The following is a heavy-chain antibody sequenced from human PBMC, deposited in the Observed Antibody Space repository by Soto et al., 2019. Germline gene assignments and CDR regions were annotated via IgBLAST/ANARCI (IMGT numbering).Heavy chain of an antibody. CDR2: IRSKAYGGTT. J-gene: IGHJ6*02. Sequence: PGGSLRLSCTASGFTFGDYAMSWFRQAPGKGLEWVGFIRSKAYGGTTEYAASVKGRFTISRDDSKSIAYLQMNSLKTEDTAVYYCTPLENDWLQPHYYGMDVWGQGTTVTVSS. V-gene: IGHV3-49*03. CDR1: GFTFGDYA. D-gene: IGHD3-9*01. CDR3: TPLENDWLQPHYYGMDV.